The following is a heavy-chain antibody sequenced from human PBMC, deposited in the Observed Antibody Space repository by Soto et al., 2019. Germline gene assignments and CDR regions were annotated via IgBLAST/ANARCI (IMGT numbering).Heavy chain of an antibody. J-gene: IGHJ4*02. CDR2: IYHSGTT. CDR1: GDSISGSNW. V-gene: IGHV4-4*02. CDR3: ARGQVVAAQH. Sequence: PSETLSLTCGVSGDSISGSNWWSWVRQPPGKGLEWIGEIYHSGTTNYNPSLKSRVTISLGKSKNQFSLRLSSVTAADTAVYYCARGQVVAAQHWGQGTLVTFSS. D-gene: IGHD2-15*01.